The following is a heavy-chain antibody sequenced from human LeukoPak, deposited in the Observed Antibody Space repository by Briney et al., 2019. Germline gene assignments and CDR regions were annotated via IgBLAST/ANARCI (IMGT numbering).Heavy chain of an antibody. V-gene: IGHV3-11*05. Sequence: PGGSLRLSCAASGFTVSSNYMSWIRQAPGKGLEWVSYISSSSSYTNYADSVKGRFSISRDNAKNSLYLQMNSLSVEDTAVYYCARAHPSDYWGQGTLVTVSS. CDR2: ISSSSSYT. J-gene: IGHJ4*02. CDR3: ARAHPSDY. CDR1: GFTVSSNY.